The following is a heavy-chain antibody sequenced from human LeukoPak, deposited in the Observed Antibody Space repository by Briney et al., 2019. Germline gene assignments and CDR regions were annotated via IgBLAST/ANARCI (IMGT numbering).Heavy chain of an antibody. J-gene: IGHJ5*01. D-gene: IGHD1-1*01. CDR2: ISHDGTTT. CDR1: GFTFSSYV. Sequence: GGSLRLSCAASGFTFSSYVMHWVRQVPGQGLVWVSRISHDGTTTSYADSVKGRFTISRDNAKNTLYLQMDSLRAGDTALYCCTGDQDWILFDWWGQGTLVTVSS. V-gene: IGHV3-74*01. CDR3: TGDQDWILFDW.